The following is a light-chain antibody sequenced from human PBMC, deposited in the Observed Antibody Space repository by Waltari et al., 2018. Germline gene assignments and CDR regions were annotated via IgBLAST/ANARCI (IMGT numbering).Light chain of an antibody. J-gene: IGKJ1*01. CDR2: KAS. Sequence: CRASQNIKIWLTLYQQKPGKAPNLLIYKASSLQSGVPSRFSGSGSGTEFALTINSLQPDDFATYYCQQYDTYPWTFGHGTKVEIK. CDR1: QNIKIW. CDR3: QQYDTYPWT. V-gene: IGKV1-5*03.